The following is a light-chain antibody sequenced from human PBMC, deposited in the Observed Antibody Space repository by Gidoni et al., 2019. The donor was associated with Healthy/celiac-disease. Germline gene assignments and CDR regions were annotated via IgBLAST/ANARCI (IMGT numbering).Light chain of an antibody. CDR3: QQYNNWPPWT. Sequence: EIVMTQSPATPSVSTGERATLSCRASQSVSSNLAGYQQKPGQAPRLLIYDASTRATGIPARFSGSGSGTEFTLTISSLQSEDFAVYYCQQYNNWPPWTFXXXTKVEFK. CDR2: DAS. CDR1: QSVSSN. J-gene: IGKJ1*01. V-gene: IGKV3-15*01.